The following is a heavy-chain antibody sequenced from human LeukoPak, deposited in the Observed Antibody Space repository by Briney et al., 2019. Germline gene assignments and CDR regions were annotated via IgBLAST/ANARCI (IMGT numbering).Heavy chain of an antibody. V-gene: IGHV3-66*02. J-gene: IGHJ4*02. CDR2: IYSGGST. Sequence: GGSLRLSCAASGFSFNNAWMSWVRQAPGKGLEWVSVIYSGGSTYYADSVKGRFTISRDNSKNTLYLQMNSLRAEDTAVYYCARDGSVDTAMVHFDYWGQGTLVTVSS. D-gene: IGHD5-18*01. CDR1: GFSFNNAW. CDR3: ARDGSVDTAMVHFDY.